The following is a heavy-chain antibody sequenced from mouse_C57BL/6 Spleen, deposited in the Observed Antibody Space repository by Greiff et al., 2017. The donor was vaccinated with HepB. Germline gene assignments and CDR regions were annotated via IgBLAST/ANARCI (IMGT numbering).Heavy chain of an antibody. V-gene: IGHV1-72*01. Sequence: QVHVKQPGAELVKPGASVKLSCKASGYTFTSYWMHWVKQRPGRGLEWIGRIDPNSGGTKYNEKFKSKATLTVDKPSSTAYMQLSSLTSEDSAVYYCARGGKTFAYAMDYWGQGTSVTVSS. CDR1: GYTFTSYW. CDR3: ARGGKTFAYAMDY. CDR2: IDPNSGGT. J-gene: IGHJ4*01.